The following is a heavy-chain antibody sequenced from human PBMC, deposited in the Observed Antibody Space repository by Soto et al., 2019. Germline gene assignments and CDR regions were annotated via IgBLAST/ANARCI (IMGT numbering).Heavy chain of an antibody. CDR1: GGSFSGYY. CDR2: INHRGST. J-gene: IGHJ4*02. CDR3: ASGSGDYFVLDS. V-gene: IGHV4-34*01. Sequence: SETLSLTCAVYGGSFSGYYWSWIRQPPGKGLEWIGEINHRGSTNYNPSLKRRVTISVDTSKNQFSLKLNSVTAADTAIYFCASGSGDYFVLDSWGQGTLVTVSS. D-gene: IGHD1-26*01.